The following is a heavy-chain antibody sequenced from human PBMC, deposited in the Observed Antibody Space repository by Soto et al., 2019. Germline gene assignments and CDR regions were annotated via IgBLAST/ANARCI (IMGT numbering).Heavy chain of an antibody. Sequence: AETLSLTCTVSGGSISTYFCNWIRQAAGKGLEWIGRIDTSGNTNYSPSLKSRVTMSVDTTKNQISLKLVTVPAADTAVYYCGRGGHEFWGGAFDFWGQGTLVTVSS. CDR1: GGSISTYF. V-gene: IGHV4-4*07. D-gene: IGHD3-16*01. CDR2: IDTSGNT. J-gene: IGHJ4*02. CDR3: GRGGHEFWGGAFDF.